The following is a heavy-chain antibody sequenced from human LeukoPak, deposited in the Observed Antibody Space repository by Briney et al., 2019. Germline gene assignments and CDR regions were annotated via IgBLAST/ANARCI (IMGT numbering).Heavy chain of an antibody. CDR3: ARGEGYNFFDY. CDR1: GFSVTNNY. D-gene: IGHD5-24*01. J-gene: IGHJ4*02. CDR2: FYLGGAT. Sequence: GGSLRLSCAVSGFSVTNNYMSWVRQAPGKGLEGVSVFYLGGATYYTDPVKGRFTISRDNSENPLVLKTKSPSAGDTAVYDCARGEGYNFFDYWGQGTLVTVSS. V-gene: IGHV3-53*01.